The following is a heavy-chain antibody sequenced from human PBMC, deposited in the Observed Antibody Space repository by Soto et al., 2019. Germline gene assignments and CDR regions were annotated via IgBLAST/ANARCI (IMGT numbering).Heavy chain of an antibody. CDR3: AKDRSQWLVPRAPFDY. CDR1: GFTFSSYA. CDR2: ISGSGGST. J-gene: IGHJ4*02. D-gene: IGHD6-19*01. V-gene: IGHV3-23*01. Sequence: VSLRLSCAASGFTFSSYAMSWVRQAPGKGLEWVSAISGSGGSTYYADSVKGRFTISRDNSKNTLYLQMNSLRAEDTAVYYCAKDRSQWLVPRAPFDYWGQGTLVTVSS.